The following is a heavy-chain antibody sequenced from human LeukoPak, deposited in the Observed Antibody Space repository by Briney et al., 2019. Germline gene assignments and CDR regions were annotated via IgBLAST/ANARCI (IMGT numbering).Heavy chain of an antibody. CDR1: DGSINSDF. CDR2: IRYSGRT. D-gene: IGHD6-19*01. V-gene: IGHV4-59*01. CDR3: ARIPDVSGWPFDY. J-gene: IGHJ4*02. Sequence: SETLSLTCTASDGSINSDFWTWIRQPPAKGLEWIGYIRYSGRTSYNPSLKSRVTISIDTSKNLFSLKLRSVTTADTAIYYCARIPDVSGWPFDYWGQGTLVTVSS.